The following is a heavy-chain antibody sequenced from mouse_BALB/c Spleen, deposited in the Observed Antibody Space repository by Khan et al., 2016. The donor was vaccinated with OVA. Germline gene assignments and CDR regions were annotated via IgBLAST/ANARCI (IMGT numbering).Heavy chain of an antibody. D-gene: IGHD2-14*01. CDR2: INPSNGYT. Sequence: VQLQQSGAELARPGASVKMSCKASGYTFTSYTIHWIKERPGQGLEWIGYINPSNGYTNYNQKFKDKATLTTDKSSTTAYLQRSSLTSDDSAVYNGVRDGAYHRNDGWFAYWGQGTLVTVSA. J-gene: IGHJ3*01. CDR3: VRDGAYHRNDGWFAY. CDR1: GYTFTSYT. V-gene: IGHV1-4*01.